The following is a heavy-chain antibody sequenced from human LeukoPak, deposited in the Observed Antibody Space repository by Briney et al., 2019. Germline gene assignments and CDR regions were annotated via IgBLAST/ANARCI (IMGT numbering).Heavy chain of an antibody. CDR1: GGSFSGYY. Sequence: SETLSLTCAVYGGSFSGYYWSWIRQPPGKGLEWIGEINHSGSTNYNPSLKSRVTISVDTSKNQFSLKLNSVTAADTAVYYCARSKAGYSSSWYYYYYMDVWGKGTTVTVSS. CDR2: INHSGST. D-gene: IGHD6-13*01. CDR3: ARSKAGYSSSWYYYYYMDV. J-gene: IGHJ6*03. V-gene: IGHV4-34*01.